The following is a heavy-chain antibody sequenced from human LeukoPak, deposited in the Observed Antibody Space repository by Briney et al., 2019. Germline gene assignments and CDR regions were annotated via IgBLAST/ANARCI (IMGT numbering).Heavy chain of an antibody. CDR3: ARDDFWSGYRAFDI. CDR2: ICTSGST. V-gene: IGHV4-4*07. J-gene: IGHJ3*02. D-gene: IGHD3-3*01. CDR1: GGSISSYY. Sequence: SETLSLTCTVSGGSISSYYWSWIRQPAGKGLEWIGRICTSGSTNYNPSLKSRVTMSVDTSKNQFSLKLSSVTAADTAVYYCARDDFWSGYRAFDIWGQGTMVTVSS.